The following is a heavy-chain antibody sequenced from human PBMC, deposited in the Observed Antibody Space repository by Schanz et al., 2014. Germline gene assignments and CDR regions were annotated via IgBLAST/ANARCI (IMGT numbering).Heavy chain of an antibody. CDR1: GYTFSTYA. D-gene: IGHD3-10*01. CDR3: ARDVFNFGSGRFYLRPYGMDV. Sequence: QVQLVQSGSELKEPGASVKVSCKASGYTFSTYAMNWVREAPGQGLEWMGWINTATGNPTYAQGFTGRFVFSLDTSVSTAYLQISSLKAEDTAVYYCARDVFNFGSGRFYLRPYGMDVGGRGTTVTVSS. CDR2: INTATGNP. J-gene: IGHJ6*02. V-gene: IGHV7-4-1*02.